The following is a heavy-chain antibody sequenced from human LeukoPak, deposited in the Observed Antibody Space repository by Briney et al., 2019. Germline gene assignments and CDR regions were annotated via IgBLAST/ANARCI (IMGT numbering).Heavy chain of an antibody. D-gene: IGHD1-1*01. J-gene: IGHJ3*02. Sequence: GGSLRLSCAASGFTLSDHYMDWVRQAQGKGLEWVSYISSSGSTIYYADSVKGRFTISRDNAKNSLYLQMNSLRAEDTAVYYCARGLDDQGAFDIWGQGTMVTVSS. V-gene: IGHV3-11*01. CDR3: ARGLDDQGAFDI. CDR2: ISSSGSTI. CDR1: GFTLSDHY.